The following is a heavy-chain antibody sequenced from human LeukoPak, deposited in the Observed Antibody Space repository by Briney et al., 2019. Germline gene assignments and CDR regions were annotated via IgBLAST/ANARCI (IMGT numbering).Heavy chain of an antibody. D-gene: IGHD6-13*01. CDR2: ISYDGSNK. J-gene: IGHJ4*02. CDR3: ARDVEQLVPGYYFDY. Sequence: GGSLRLSCAASGFTFSSYAMHWVRQAPGKGLEWVAVISYDGSNKYYADSVKGRFTISRDNSKNTLYLQMNSLRAEDTAVYYCARDVEQLVPGYYFDYWGQGTLITVSS. V-gene: IGHV3-30*04. CDR1: GFTFSSYA.